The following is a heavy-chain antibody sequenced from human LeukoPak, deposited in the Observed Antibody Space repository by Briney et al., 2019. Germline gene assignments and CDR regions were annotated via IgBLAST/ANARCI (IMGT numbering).Heavy chain of an antibody. Sequence: SETLSLTCTVSGGSIRSGGYYWSWIRQPPGKGLEWIGYIYYSGSTYSNPSLKSRITISLDTSKNQFSLKLSSVTAADTAVYYCARLTETLYGDPGYYFDYWGQGTQVTVSS. J-gene: IGHJ4*02. CDR2: IYYSGST. CDR1: GGSIRSGGYY. CDR3: ARLTETLYGDPGYYFDY. V-gene: IGHV4-30-4*01. D-gene: IGHD4-17*01.